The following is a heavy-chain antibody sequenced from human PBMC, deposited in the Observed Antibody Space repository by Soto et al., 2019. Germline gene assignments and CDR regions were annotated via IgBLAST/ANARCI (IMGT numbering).Heavy chain of an antibody. Sequence: GGSLRLSCAASGFTFSSYAMNWVRQAPGKGLEWVSTISRSGGSTYYADSMKGRFTISRDISKNTLYLQMNSLRAEDTAVYYCAKAIPRGDYAFDIWGQGTMVTVSS. J-gene: IGHJ3*02. CDR2: ISRSGGST. V-gene: IGHV3-23*01. D-gene: IGHD4-17*01. CDR1: GFTFSSYA. CDR3: AKAIPRGDYAFDI.